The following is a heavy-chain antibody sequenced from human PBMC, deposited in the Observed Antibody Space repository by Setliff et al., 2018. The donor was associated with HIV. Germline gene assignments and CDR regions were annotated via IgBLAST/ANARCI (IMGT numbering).Heavy chain of an antibody. CDR2: ISWNSGSI. D-gene: IGHD3-22*01. CDR1: GFTFDDYA. CDR3: AKDFYSDNSGSPGPYYMDV. Sequence: GGSLRLSCAASGFTFDDYAMHWVRQAPGKGLEWVSGISWNSGSIGYADSVKGRFTISRDNAKNSLYLQMNSLRAEDTAVYYCAKDFYSDNSGSPGPYYMDVWGKGTTVTVSS. V-gene: IGHV3-9*01. J-gene: IGHJ6*03.